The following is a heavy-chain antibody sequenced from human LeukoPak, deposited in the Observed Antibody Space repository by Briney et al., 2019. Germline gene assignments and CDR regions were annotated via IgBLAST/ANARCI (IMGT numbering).Heavy chain of an antibody. V-gene: IGHV4-34*01. CDR2: INHSGST. D-gene: IGHD3-10*01. CDR3: ARFSGIYGHDS. CDR1: GGSFSPYY. Sequence: SETLSLTCAVYGGSFSPYYWSWIRQPPGKGLEWIGEINHSGSTNYNPSLKSRVTISVDTSKNQFSLRLSSVTAADTAVYYCARFSGIYGHDSWGQGTLVSVSS. J-gene: IGHJ4*02.